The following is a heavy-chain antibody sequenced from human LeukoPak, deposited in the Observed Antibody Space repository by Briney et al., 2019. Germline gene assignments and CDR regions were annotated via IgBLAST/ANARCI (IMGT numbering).Heavy chain of an antibody. V-gene: IGHV1-46*01. CDR2: INPSGGST. D-gene: IGHD3-3*01. Sequence: ASVKVSCKASGYTFTSYYIHWVRQAPGQGLEWMGIINPSGGSTSYAQKFQGRVTMTRDTSTSTVYMELSSLRSEDTAVYYCARGVVIPTKNYYYYGMDVWGQGTTVTVSS. J-gene: IGHJ6*02. CDR3: ARGVVIPTKNYYYYGMDV. CDR1: GYTFTSYY.